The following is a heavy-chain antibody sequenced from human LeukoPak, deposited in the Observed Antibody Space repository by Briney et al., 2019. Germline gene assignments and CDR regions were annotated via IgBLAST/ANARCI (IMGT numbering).Heavy chain of an antibody. J-gene: IGHJ4*02. CDR2: INHSGST. Sequence: SETLSLTCAVYGGSFSGYYWSWIRQPPGKGLEWIGEINHSGSTNYNPSLKSRVTISVDTSKNQFSLKLSSVTAADTAVYYCARHSGLPDYWGQGTLVTVSS. D-gene: IGHD4-11*01. CDR1: GGSFSGYY. CDR3: ARHSGLPDY. V-gene: IGHV4-34*01.